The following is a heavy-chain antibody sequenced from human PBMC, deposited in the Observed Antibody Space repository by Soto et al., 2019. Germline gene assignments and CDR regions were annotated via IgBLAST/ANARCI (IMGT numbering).Heavy chain of an antibody. Sequence: SETLSLTCAVYGGPFSGYYWSWIRQPPGKGLEWIGEINHSGSTNYNPSLKSRVTISVDTSKNQFSLKLSSVTAADTAVYYCASNRRAAGHDFDYWGQGTLVTVSS. D-gene: IGHD6-13*01. V-gene: IGHV4-34*01. CDR1: GGPFSGYY. J-gene: IGHJ4*02. CDR3: ASNRRAAGHDFDY. CDR2: INHSGST.